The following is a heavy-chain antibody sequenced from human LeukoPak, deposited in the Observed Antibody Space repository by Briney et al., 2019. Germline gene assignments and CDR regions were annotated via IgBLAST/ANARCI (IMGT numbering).Heavy chain of an antibody. V-gene: IGHV1-69*13. CDR2: IIPIFGTA. Sequence: SVKVSCKASGGTFSSYAISWVRQAPGQGLEWMGGIIPIFGTANYAQKFQGRVTITAHEPTSTAYMELSSLRSEDTAVYYCARGDVKRELAVAFWGQGTLVTVSS. CDR1: GGTFSSYA. J-gene: IGHJ4*02. CDR3: ARGDVKRELAVAF. D-gene: IGHD1-26*01.